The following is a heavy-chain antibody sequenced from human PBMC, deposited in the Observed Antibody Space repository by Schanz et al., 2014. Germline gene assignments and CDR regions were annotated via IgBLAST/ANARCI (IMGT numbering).Heavy chain of an antibody. CDR1: GFTLSSYG. Sequence: VQLVESGGGVVQPGRSLRLSCSASGFTLSSYGMHWVRQAPGKGLEWVANIKQDGSEKYYVDSVKGRFTISRDNAKKSLYLRMNSLRAEDTAVYYCARDAVTSVLTPGFYYWGQGTLVTVSS. CDR2: IKQDGSEK. D-gene: IGHD4-17*01. CDR3: ARDAVTSVLTPGFYY. V-gene: IGHV3-7*01. J-gene: IGHJ4*02.